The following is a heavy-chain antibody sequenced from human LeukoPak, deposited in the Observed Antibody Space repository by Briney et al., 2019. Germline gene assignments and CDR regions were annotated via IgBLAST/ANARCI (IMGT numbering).Heavy chain of an antibody. CDR2: ISGSGGST. CDR3: ASTYYYDSSGYY. Sequence: GGSLRLSCVASGLTFSSYVMNWVRQAPGKGLEWVSAISGSGGSTYYADSVKGRFTISRDNSKNTLYLQMNSLRAEDTAVYYCASTYYYDSSGYYWGQGTLVTVSS. J-gene: IGHJ4*02. CDR1: GLTFSSYV. D-gene: IGHD3-22*01. V-gene: IGHV3-23*01.